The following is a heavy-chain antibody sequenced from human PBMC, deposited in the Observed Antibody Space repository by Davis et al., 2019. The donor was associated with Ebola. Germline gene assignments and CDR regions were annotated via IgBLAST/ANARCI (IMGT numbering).Heavy chain of an antibody. CDR3: ARENQYFDWPRPGGFDP. J-gene: IGHJ5*02. Sequence: GESLKISCAASGFTFSSYAMHWVRQAPGKGLEWVAVISYDGSNKYYADSVKGRFTISRDNSKNTLYLQMNSLRAEDTAVYYCARENQYFDWPRPGGFDPWGQGTLVTVSS. D-gene: IGHD3-9*01. V-gene: IGHV3-30-3*01. CDR2: ISYDGSNK. CDR1: GFTFSSYA.